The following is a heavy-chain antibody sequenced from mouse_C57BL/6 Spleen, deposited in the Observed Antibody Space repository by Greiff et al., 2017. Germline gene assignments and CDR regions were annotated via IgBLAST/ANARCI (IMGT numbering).Heavy chain of an antibody. CDR3: ARDGNYVGFAY. J-gene: IGHJ3*01. V-gene: IGHV1-64*01. CDR2: IHPNSGST. Sequence: VQLQQPGAELVKPGASVKLSCKASGYTFPSYWMHWVKQRPGQGLEWIGMIHPNSGSTNYNEKFKSKATLTVDKSSSTAYMQLSSLTSEDSAVYYCARDGNYVGFAYWGQGTLVTVSA. CDR1: GYTFPSYW. D-gene: IGHD2-1*01.